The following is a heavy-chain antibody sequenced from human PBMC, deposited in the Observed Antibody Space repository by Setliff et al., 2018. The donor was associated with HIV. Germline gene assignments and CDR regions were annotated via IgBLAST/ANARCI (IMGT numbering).Heavy chain of an antibody. CDR3: ARGPPAEDYYYYMDV. Sequence: SETLSLTCAVYGGSFSGYSWGWVRQPPGKGLEWIGEINHSGSTNYNPSLKSRVTISVDTSKRQFSLNLTSVTAADTAVYYCARGPPAEDYYYYMDVWDKGTTVTVSS. J-gene: IGHJ6*03. CDR2: INHSGST. CDR1: GGSFSGYS. V-gene: IGHV4-34*01.